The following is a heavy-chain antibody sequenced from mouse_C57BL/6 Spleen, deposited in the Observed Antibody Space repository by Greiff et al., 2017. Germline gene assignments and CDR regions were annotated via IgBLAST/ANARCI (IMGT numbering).Heavy chain of an antibody. V-gene: IGHV1-39*01. Sequence: EVKLMESGPELVKPGASVKISCKASGYSFTDYNMNWVKQSNGKSLEWIGVINPNYGTTSYNQKFKGKATLTVDQSSSTAYMQLNSLTSEDSAVYYCASPSLITTVVAKGYAMDYWGQGTSVTVSS. CDR1: GYSFTDYN. D-gene: IGHD1-1*01. J-gene: IGHJ4*01. CDR3: ASPSLITTVVAKGYAMDY. CDR2: INPNYGTT.